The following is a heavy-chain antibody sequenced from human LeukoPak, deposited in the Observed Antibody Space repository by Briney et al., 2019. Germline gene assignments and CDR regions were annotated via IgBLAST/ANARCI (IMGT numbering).Heavy chain of an antibody. D-gene: IGHD3-3*01. CDR3: AKGRGTFGAIISDAFDV. CDR2: VSGSGGTT. Sequence: PGGSLRLSCAASTLTFSSYVMTWVRQAPGKGLEWVAIVSGSGGTTDYADSVKGRFTISRDNSNNMVYLQLKSLKVEDTAVYYCAKGRGTFGAIISDAFDVWGHGTMVIVSS. CDR1: TLTFSSYV. J-gene: IGHJ3*01. V-gene: IGHV3-23*01.